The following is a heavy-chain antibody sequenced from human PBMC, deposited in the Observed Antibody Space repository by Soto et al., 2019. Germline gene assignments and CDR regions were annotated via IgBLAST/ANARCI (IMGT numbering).Heavy chain of an antibody. V-gene: IGHV3-21*01. Sequence: PGGSLRLSCAASGFTFSSYSMNWVRQAPGKGLEWVSSISSSSSYIYYADSVKGRFTISRDNAKNSLYLQMNSLRAEDTAVYYCARTEMTYDSGSYFYYWGQGTLVTVSS. J-gene: IGHJ4*02. CDR1: GFTFSSYS. D-gene: IGHD3-10*01. CDR3: ARTEMTYDSGSYFYY. CDR2: ISSSSSYI.